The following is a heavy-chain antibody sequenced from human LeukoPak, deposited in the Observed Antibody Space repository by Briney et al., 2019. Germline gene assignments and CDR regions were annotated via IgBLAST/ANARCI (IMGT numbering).Heavy chain of an antibody. CDR3: ARSPIVGATTPYLGY. Sequence: GASVKVSCKASGGTFSSYAISWVRQAPGQGLEWMGGIIPIFGTANYAQKFQGRVTITTDESTSTAYMELSSLRSEDTAVYYCARSPIVGATTPYLGYWGQGTLVTVS. CDR2: IIPIFGTA. V-gene: IGHV1-69*05. D-gene: IGHD1-26*01. J-gene: IGHJ4*02. CDR1: GGTFSSYA.